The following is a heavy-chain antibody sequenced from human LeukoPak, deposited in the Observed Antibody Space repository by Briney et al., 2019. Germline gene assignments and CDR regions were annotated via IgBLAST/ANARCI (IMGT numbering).Heavy chain of an antibody. V-gene: IGHV3-23*01. CDR1: GLTFSSYA. J-gene: IGHJ4*02. D-gene: IGHD2-2*01. CDR2: ISGSGGST. CDR3: AKMGAFYCSSTSCPTIGEGLDY. Sequence: GGSLRLSCAASGLTFSSYAMSWVRQAPGKGLEWVSAISGSGGSTYYADSVKGRFTISRDNSKNTLYLQMNSLRAEDTAVYYCAKMGAFYCSSTSCPTIGEGLDYWGQGTLVTVSS.